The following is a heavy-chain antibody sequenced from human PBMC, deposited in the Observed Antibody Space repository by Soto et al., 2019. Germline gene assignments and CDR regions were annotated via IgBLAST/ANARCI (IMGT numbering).Heavy chain of an antibody. V-gene: IGHV3-30-3*01. CDR2: ISYDGSKK. CDR1: GFMFSSYA. CDR3: ARSPHGMDV. Sequence: QEQLVESGGGVVQPGRSLRLCCVASGFMFSSYAMHWVRQAPGKGLEGVAVISYDGSKKYYTDSVKGRYTISRDDSKNTLYLQMNSLRVEDTAVYYCARSPHGMDVWGQGTTVTVSS. J-gene: IGHJ6*02.